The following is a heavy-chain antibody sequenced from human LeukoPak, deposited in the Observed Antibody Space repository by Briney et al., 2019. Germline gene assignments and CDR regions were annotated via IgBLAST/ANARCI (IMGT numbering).Heavy chain of an antibody. CDR1: GGSISSYY. V-gene: IGHV4-59*01. J-gene: IGHJ4*02. CDR2: IYYSGST. CDR3: ASLGDGYNPAVYAFDY. Sequence: KPSETLSLTCTVSGGSISSYYWSWIRQPPGKGLEWIGYIYYSGSTNYNPSLKSRVTISVDTSKNQFSPKLSSVTAADTAVYYCASLGDGYNPAVYAFDYWGQGTLVTVSS. D-gene: IGHD5-24*01.